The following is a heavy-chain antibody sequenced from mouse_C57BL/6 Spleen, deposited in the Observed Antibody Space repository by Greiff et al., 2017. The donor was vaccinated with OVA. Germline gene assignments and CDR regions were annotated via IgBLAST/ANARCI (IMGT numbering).Heavy chain of an antibody. CDR2: INPSTGGT. J-gene: IGHJ2*01. V-gene: IGHV1-42*01. CDR3: ARSDGYYRDFDY. Sequence: EVQLQQSGPELVKPGASVKISCKASGYSFTGYYMNWVKQSPEKSLEWIGEINPSTGGTTYNQKFKAKATLTVDKSSSTAYMQLKSLTSEDSAVYYCARSDGYYRDFDYWGQGTTLTVSS. CDR1: GYSFTGYY. D-gene: IGHD2-3*01.